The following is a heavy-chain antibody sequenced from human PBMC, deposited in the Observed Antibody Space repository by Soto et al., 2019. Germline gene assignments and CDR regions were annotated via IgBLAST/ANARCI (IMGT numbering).Heavy chain of an antibody. CDR1: GGSISSGGYS. D-gene: IGHD5-18*01. CDR2: IYHSGST. J-gene: IGHJ4*02. Sequence: QLQLQESGSGLVKPSQTLSLTCAVSGGSISSGGYSWSWIRQPPGKGLEWIGYIYHSGSTSYNPSLKSRVTISVDRSKNQFSLKLSSVTAADTAVYYCAGRPTARLHTYFDYWGQGTLVTVSS. CDR3: AGRPTARLHTYFDY. V-gene: IGHV4-30-2*01.